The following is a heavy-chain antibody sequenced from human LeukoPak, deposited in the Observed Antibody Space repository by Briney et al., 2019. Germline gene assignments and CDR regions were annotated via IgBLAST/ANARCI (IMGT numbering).Heavy chain of an antibody. CDR3: ARGNIADNWFDP. CDR2: IHYSGST. J-gene: IGHJ5*02. Sequence: SQTLSLTCTVSGGSINSGVNYWSWIRQHPGKGLEWIGYIHYSGSTYYNPSLKSRITISVDTSKNQFSLKLSSVTAADTAEYHCARGNIADNWFDPWGQGTLVTVSS. CDR1: GGSINSGVNY. D-gene: IGHD6-13*01. V-gene: IGHV4-31*03.